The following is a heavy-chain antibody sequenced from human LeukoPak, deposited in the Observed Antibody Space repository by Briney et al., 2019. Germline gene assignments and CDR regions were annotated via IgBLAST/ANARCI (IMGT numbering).Heavy chain of an antibody. CDR2: IYYSGST. CDR1: GGSISNYY. D-gene: IGHD1-1*01. J-gene: IGHJ4*02. CDR3: ARGVGLTQGGTFDY. Sequence: SETLSLTCTVCGGSISNYYWSWIRQSPGKGLEWMGYIYYSGSTNYNPSLKSRVTISVDTSKNQLSLKLSSVTAADTAVYYCARGVGLTQGGTFDYWGQGTLVTVSS. V-gene: IGHV4-59*08.